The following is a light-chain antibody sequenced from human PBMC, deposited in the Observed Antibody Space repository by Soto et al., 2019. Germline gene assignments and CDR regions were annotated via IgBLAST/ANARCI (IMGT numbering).Light chain of an antibody. V-gene: IGKV3D-20*02. CDR1: QTISRNY. Sequence: EGVLTQSPGTLSLSPGERATVSCRASQTISRNYLAWYQKKPGQAPRLLIYGASTRATGISDRFTGSGSGTDFTLTITSLQSEDFGVYYCHQHNNWWTFGQGTKVDIK. J-gene: IGKJ1*01. CDR3: HQHNNWWT. CDR2: GAS.